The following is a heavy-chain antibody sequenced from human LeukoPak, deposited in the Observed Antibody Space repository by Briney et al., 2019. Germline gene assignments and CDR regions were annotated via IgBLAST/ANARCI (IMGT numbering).Heavy chain of an antibody. J-gene: IGHJ6*02. V-gene: IGHV1-2*02. Sequence: ASVKVSCKASGYTFTAYYMHWVRQAPGQGLEWMGWIDPNSGGTNSARKFQGRVTMTRDTSINTTYMELKWLRSDDTAVYYCARYKYPNYYYYYGMDVWGQGTTVTVSS. CDR1: GYTFTAYY. D-gene: IGHD2-2*01. CDR3: ARYKYPNYYYYYGMDV. CDR2: IDPNSGGT.